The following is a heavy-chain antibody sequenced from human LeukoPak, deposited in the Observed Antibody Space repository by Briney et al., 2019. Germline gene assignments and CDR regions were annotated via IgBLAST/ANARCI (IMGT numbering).Heavy chain of an antibody. CDR3: AREGLRFYYDRSGYPPAY. J-gene: IGHJ4*02. Sequence: PSETLSLTCTVSGYSISSGYYWAWIRQPPEKGLEWIGSFHHSGGTNYNPSLTSRATISVDTSKNQFSLKLSSVTAADTAVYYCAREGLRFYYDRSGYPPAYWGQGALVTVSS. D-gene: IGHD3-22*01. CDR1: GYSISSGYY. V-gene: IGHV4-38-2*02. CDR2: FHHSGGT.